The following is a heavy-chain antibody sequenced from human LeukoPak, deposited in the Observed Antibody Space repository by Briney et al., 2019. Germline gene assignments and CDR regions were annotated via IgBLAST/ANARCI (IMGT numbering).Heavy chain of an antibody. Sequence: GGSLRLSCAASGFTFSSYAMHWVRQAPGKGLECVSAISSNGGSTYYANSVKGRFTISRDNSKNTLYLQMGSLRAEDMAVYYFARVTSYGDYSYWGQGTLVTVSS. D-gene: IGHD4-17*01. J-gene: IGHJ4*02. CDR3: ARVTSYGDYSY. CDR2: ISSNGGST. V-gene: IGHV3-64*01. CDR1: GFTFSSYA.